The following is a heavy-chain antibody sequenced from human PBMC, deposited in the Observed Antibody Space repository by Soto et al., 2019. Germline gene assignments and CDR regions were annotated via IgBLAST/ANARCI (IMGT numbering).Heavy chain of an antibody. CDR1: GYMFTGNY. V-gene: IGHV1-2*02. D-gene: IGHD3-22*01. CDR2: INPNSGAT. Sequence: QVQLVQSGTEVKKPGASVKVSCKASGYMFTGNYMHWVRQAPGQGLEYMGWINPNSGATNYAQKFQGRVTMTWDTSISTAYVELSRLRSDDTAVYCCAPHYPDSSGYFDHWGQGTLVTVSS. J-gene: IGHJ4*02. CDR3: APHYPDSSGYFDH.